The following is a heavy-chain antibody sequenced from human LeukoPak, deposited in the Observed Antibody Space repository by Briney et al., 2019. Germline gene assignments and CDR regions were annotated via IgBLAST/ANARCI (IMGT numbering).Heavy chain of an antibody. Sequence: SETLSLTSTLSGGSIKTYSSSWIRQTPRERLGSSGYIYYSGSTNYNPSLKSRVTISVDTSKNQFTLKLSSVTAADTAVYYCARGVTGGWYGDFQHWGQGTLVTVSS. CDR2: IYYSGST. V-gene: IGHV4-59*01. J-gene: IGHJ1*01. CDR3: ARGVTGGWYGDFQH. CDR1: GGSIKTYS. D-gene: IGHD6-19*01.